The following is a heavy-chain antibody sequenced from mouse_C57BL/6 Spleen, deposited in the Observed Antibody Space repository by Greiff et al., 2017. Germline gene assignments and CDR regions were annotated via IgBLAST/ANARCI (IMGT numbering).Heavy chain of an antibody. Sequence: QVQLKQPGAELVKPGASVKLSCKASGYTFTSYWMHWVKQRPGRGLEWIGRIDPNSGGTKYNEKFKSKATLTVDKPSSTAYMQLSSLTSEDSAVYYCARRDDYDIYAMDYWGQGTSVTVAS. CDR2: IDPNSGGT. CDR3: ARRDDYDIYAMDY. V-gene: IGHV1-72*01. J-gene: IGHJ4*01. D-gene: IGHD2-4*01. CDR1: GYTFTSYW.